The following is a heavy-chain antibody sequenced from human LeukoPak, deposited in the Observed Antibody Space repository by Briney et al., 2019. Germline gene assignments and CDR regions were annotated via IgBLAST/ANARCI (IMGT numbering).Heavy chain of an antibody. Sequence: GRSLRLSCAASGFTFSLYWMNWVRRAPGKGLEWVANVKQDGSEKNYVDSVKGRFTISRDNAKNSLYLQMNNLRVEDTAMYYCAGGTGFIIKDWGQGTLVTVSS. CDR1: GFTFSLYW. J-gene: IGHJ4*02. V-gene: IGHV3-7*03. D-gene: IGHD3-9*01. CDR3: AGGTGFIIKD. CDR2: VKQDGSEK.